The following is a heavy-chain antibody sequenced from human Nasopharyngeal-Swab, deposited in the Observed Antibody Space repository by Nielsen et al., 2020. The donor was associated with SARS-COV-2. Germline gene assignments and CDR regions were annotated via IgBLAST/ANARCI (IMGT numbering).Heavy chain of an antibody. Sequence: SETLSLTCTVSGGSISSYYWSWIRQPPGKGLEWIGYIYYSGSTNYNPSLKSRVTISVDTSKNQFSLKLSSVTAADTAAYYCARDQVYYYGMDVWGQGTTVTVSS. J-gene: IGHJ6*02. CDR1: GGSISSYY. V-gene: IGHV4-59*01. CDR2: IYYSGST. CDR3: ARDQVYYYGMDV.